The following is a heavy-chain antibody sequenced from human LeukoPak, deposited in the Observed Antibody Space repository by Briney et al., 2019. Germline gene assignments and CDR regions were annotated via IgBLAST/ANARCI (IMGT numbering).Heavy chain of an antibody. CDR2: IYYSGST. V-gene: IGHV4-39*07. D-gene: IGHD2-15*01. J-gene: IGHJ4*02. CDR3: ARFAVVGYDCDY. CDR1: GGSISSSSYY. Sequence: PSETLSLTCTISGGSISSSSYYWGWLRQPPGKGLEWIGSIYYSGSTYYNPSLKSRVTISVDTSKNQFSLKLSSVTAADTAVYYCARFAVVGYDCDYWGQGTLVTVSS.